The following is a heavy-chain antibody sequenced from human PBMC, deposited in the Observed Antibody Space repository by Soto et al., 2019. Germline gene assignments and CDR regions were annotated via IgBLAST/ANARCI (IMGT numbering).Heavy chain of an antibody. J-gene: IGHJ6*02. V-gene: IGHV4-30-4*01. CDR2: IYYSGST. D-gene: IGHD3-3*01. CDR3: ARDKRITIFGVVIEGDPTDYYGMDV. Sequence: PSETLSLTCTVSGGSISSSDYYWSWIRQPPGKGLEWIGYIYYSGSTYYNPSLKSRVTISVDTSKNQFSLKLSSVTAADTAVYYCARDKRITIFGVVIEGDPTDYYGMDVWGQGTTVTVSS. CDR1: GGSISSSDYY.